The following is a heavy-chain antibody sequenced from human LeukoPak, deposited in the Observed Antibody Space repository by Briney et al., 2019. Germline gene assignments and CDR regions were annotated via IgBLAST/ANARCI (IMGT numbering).Heavy chain of an antibody. CDR1: GFTFSSYW. D-gene: IGHD2-8*01. Sequence: GGSVRLSCAASGFTFSSYWMSWLRQAPGKGLEWVANIKQDGSEKYYVDSVKGRFTISRDNAKNSLYLQMNSLRAEDTAVYYYARKNAIMLYAYYYYYMDVWGKGTTVTVSS. CDR2: IKQDGSEK. V-gene: IGHV3-7*01. J-gene: IGHJ6*03. CDR3: ARKNAIMLYAYYYYYMDV.